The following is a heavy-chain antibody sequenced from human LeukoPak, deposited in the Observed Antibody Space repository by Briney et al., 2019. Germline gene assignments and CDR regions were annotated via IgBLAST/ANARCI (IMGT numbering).Heavy chain of an antibody. V-gene: IGHV4-59*01. CDR2: IYYSGST. CDR1: GGSISSYY. J-gene: IGHJ4*02. CDR3: AREEGIAAAGALEY. D-gene: IGHD6-13*01. Sequence: SETLSLTCTVSGGSISSYYWSWIRQPPGKGLEWIGYIYYSGSTNYNPSLKSRVTISVDTSKTQITLRLSSVTAADTAVYYCAREEGIAAAGALEYWGQGIPVTVSS.